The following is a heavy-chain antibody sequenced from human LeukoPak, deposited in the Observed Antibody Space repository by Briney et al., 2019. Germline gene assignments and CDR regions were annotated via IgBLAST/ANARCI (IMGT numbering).Heavy chain of an antibody. V-gene: IGHV2-5*01. CDR1: GFSLSTSGVG. Sequence: SGPTLVKPTQTLTLTCTFSGFSLSTSGVGVGWIRQPPGKALEWLALIYWNDDKRYSPSLKSRLTITKDTSKNQVVLTMTNMDPVDTATYYCAHSDLVYYDFWGYYFDYWGQGTLVTVSS. D-gene: IGHD3-3*01. CDR3: AHSDLVYYDFWGYYFDY. J-gene: IGHJ4*02. CDR2: IYWNDDK.